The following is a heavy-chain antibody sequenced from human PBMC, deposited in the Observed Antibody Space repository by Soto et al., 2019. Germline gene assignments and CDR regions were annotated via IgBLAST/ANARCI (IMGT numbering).Heavy chain of an antibody. J-gene: IGHJ3*02. CDR3: ARMSCSGGSCYSPDAFDI. V-gene: IGHV4-34*01. D-gene: IGHD2-15*01. Sequence: QVQLQQWGAGLLKPSETLSLTCAVYGGSFSGYYWSWIRQPPGKGLEWIGEINHSGSTNYNPSLKSRVPISGDTFKNQFPLKLSSVTAADTAVYYCARMSCSGGSCYSPDAFDIWGQGTMVTVSS. CDR1: GGSFSGYY. CDR2: INHSGST.